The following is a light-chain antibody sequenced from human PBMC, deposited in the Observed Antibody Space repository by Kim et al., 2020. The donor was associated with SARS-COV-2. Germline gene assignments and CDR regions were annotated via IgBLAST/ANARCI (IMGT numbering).Light chain of an antibody. V-gene: IGLV3-19*01. CDR1: SLRSYY. CDR3: NSRDSSGNHWV. J-gene: IGLJ3*02. CDR2: GKN. Sequence: ALGQTVRSTCQGDSLRSYYASWYQQKPGQAPVLVIYGKNNRPSGIPDRFSGSSSGNTASLTITGAQAEDEADYCCNSRDSSGNHWVFGGGTKLTVL.